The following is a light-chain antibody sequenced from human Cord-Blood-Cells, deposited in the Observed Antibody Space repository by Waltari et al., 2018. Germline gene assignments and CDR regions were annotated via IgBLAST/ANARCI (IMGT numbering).Light chain of an antibody. CDR2: AAS. V-gene: IGKV1-9*01. CDR1: QGISSY. J-gene: IGKJ5*01. CDR3: QQLNSYS. Sequence: DIQLTQSPSFLSASVGDRFTITCRASQGISSYLAWYQQKPGKAPKLLIYAASTLQSGVPSRFSGSGSGTEFTLTISSLQPEDFATYYCQQLNSYSFGQGTRLEIK.